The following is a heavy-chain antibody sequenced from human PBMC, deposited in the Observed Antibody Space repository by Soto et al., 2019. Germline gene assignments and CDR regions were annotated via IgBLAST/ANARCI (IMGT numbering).Heavy chain of an antibody. Sequence: EVQLVESGGGLVQPGGSLRLSCAASGFTFSSYWMSWVRQAPGKGLEWVANIKQDGSEKYYVDSVKGRFTISRDNAKNSLYLQMNSLRAEDTAVYYCARAYSSGWYSFDYWGQGTLVTVSS. D-gene: IGHD6-19*01. CDR2: IKQDGSEK. V-gene: IGHV3-7*04. J-gene: IGHJ4*02. CDR3: ARAYSSGWYSFDY. CDR1: GFTFSSYW.